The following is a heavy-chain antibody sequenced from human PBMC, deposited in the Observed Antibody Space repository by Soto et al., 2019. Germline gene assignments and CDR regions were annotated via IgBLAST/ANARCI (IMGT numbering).Heavy chain of an antibody. Sequence: QVQLVESGGGVVQPGRYLRLSCAASGFTFSRYGMHWVRQAPGKGLEWGAGISYDRSNKYYADSVKGRFTISRDNSKNTLYLQMNSLRAEDTAVYYCAKTRTYYYGSGSYSGSDYWGQGTLVTVSS. V-gene: IGHV3-30*18. J-gene: IGHJ4*02. CDR2: ISYDRSNK. D-gene: IGHD3-10*01. CDR3: AKTRTYYYGSGSYSGSDY. CDR1: GFTFSRYG.